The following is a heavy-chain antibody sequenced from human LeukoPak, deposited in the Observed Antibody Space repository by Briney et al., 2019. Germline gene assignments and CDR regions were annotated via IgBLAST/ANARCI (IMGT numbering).Heavy chain of an antibody. CDR3: ASLTSAGAGYSSFYWYFYL. CDR1: GFTVNSNY. Sequence: GGSLRLSCAASGFTVNSNYMSWVRQAPGKGLVWVSRINSDGSSTSYADSVKGRFTISRDNAKNTLYLQMNSLRAEDTAVYYCASLTSAGAGYSSFYWYFYLWGRGTLVTVSS. D-gene: IGHD6-13*01. J-gene: IGHJ2*01. V-gene: IGHV3-74*01. CDR2: INSDGSST.